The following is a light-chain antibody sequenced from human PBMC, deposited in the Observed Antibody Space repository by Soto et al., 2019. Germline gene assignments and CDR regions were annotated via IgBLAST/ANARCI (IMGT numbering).Light chain of an antibody. CDR3: QHYNSYSEA. J-gene: IGKJ1*01. CDR2: KAS. V-gene: IGKV1-5*03. Sequence: DIPMTQSPSTLSGSVGDRVTITCRASQTISSWLAWYQQKPGKAPKLLIYKASTLKSGVPSRFSGRGSGTEFTLTISSMQPDDFATYYCQHYNSYSEAFGQGTKVELE. CDR1: QTISSW.